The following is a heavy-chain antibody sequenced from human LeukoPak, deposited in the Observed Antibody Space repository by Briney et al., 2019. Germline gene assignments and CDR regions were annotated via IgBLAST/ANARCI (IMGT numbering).Heavy chain of an antibody. D-gene: IGHD2-2*01. J-gene: IGHJ4*02. CDR2: IHYSGST. CDR1: GGSISSYY. CDR3: ARGAYCTSINCYGFDY. Sequence: SETLSLTCSVSGGSISSYYWSWIRQPPGKGLEYIGYIHYSGSTNYSPSLKSRVTISVDTSKNQFSLKLTSVTAADTAVYYCARGAYCTSINCYGFDYWGQGTQVTASS. V-gene: IGHV4-59*12.